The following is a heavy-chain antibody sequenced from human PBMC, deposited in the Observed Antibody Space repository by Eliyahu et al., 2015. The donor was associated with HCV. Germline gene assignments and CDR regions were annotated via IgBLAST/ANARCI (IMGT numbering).Heavy chain of an antibody. D-gene: IGHD3-10*01. Sequence: QVQLVQSGAEVKKPGSSVKVSCKASGGTFSSYAISWVRQAPGQGLEWMGRIIPILGIANYAQKFQGRVTITADKSTSTAYMELSSLRSEDTAVYYCARGGTMVRGEPDYWGQGTLVTVSS. V-gene: IGHV1-69*04. CDR2: IIPILGIA. CDR1: GGTFSSYA. CDR3: ARGGTMVRGEPDY. J-gene: IGHJ4*02.